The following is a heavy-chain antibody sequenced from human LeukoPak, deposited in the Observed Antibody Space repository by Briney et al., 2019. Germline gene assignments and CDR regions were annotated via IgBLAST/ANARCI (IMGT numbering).Heavy chain of an antibody. D-gene: IGHD3-3*01. J-gene: IGHJ4*02. CDR3: ASTIFGVVYYFDY. Sequence: PSETLSLTCTVSGGSISSSSYYWGWIRQPPGTGLEWIGSIYYSGSTCYNPSLKSRVTISVDTSKNQFSLKLSSVTAADTAVYYCASTIFGVVYYFDYWGQGTLVTVSS. V-gene: IGHV4-39*01. CDR2: IYYSGST. CDR1: GGSISSSSYY.